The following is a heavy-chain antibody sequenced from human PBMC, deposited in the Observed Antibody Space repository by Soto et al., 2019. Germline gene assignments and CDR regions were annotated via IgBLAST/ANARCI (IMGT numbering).Heavy chain of an antibody. CDR2: ISGSGDT. V-gene: IGHV3-23*01. J-gene: IGHJ1*01. D-gene: IGHD2-21*02. Sequence: GGSLRLSCAASGLTFSSYGMTWVRQAPGKGLEWVSAISGSGDTYNVDSLKGRFSISRDNSKSTLFLQMNSLRAEDTAVYYCATYGGDSGGFEYFKLWGQGTLVTVSS. CDR1: GLTFSSYG. CDR3: ATYGGDSGGFEYFKL.